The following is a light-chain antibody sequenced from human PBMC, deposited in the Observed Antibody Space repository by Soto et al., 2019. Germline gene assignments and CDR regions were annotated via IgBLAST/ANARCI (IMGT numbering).Light chain of an antibody. CDR2: EVR. V-gene: IGLV2-8*01. Sequence: QSALAQPPSASGSPGQSVTITCTGTNSDVGTYNYVSWYQHHPGKAPKFLIYEVRRRPFGVPDRFSGSQSGNTASLTVSGLQAEDEADYYCSSYAGSNNLVFGGGNKLSVL. CDR1: NSDVGTYNY. J-gene: IGLJ3*02. CDR3: SSYAGSNNLV.